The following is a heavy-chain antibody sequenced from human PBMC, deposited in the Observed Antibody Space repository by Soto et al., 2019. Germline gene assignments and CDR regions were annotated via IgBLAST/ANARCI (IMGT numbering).Heavy chain of an antibody. CDR1: GFTFSRYS. CDR3: ARDYSSTSYGFDA. CDR2: ISSSSYI. D-gene: IGHD6-13*01. V-gene: IGHV3-21*01. Sequence: RLSCAASGFTFSRYSMNWVRQAPGKGLEWVSSISSSSYIYYADSVKGRFTISRDNAKNSLYLQMNSLRAEGTAVYYGARDYSSTSYGFDAWGQGTPVTVSS. J-gene: IGHJ4*01.